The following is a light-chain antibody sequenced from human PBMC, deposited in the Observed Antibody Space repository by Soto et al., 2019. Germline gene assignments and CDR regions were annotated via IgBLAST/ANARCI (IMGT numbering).Light chain of an antibody. V-gene: IGKV1-9*01. J-gene: IGKJ4*01. CDR3: QQTRAYPST. CDR2: TAS. Sequence: IQLTQSPASLSASVGDRVTFTCRASQDIAIYLAWYQQKPGEAPNLLSHTASTLHGGVPSRFSGSGSGTDFNLTITSLQAEDFATYYCQQTRAYPSTFGGGTKVDI. CDR1: QDIAIY.